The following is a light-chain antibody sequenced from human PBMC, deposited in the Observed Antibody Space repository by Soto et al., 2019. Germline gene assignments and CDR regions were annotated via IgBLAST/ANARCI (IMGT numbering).Light chain of an antibody. Sequence: DVLMTQSPLSLSVTLGQPTSFSCRSSQSLVHSDGNTYLNWFHQRPGQSPWRLIYKVSDRVSVVPDRFSGSGSGTDFTLKISRVEAEDVGVYYCMQGTHLPYTFGQGNKLEIK. CDR1: QSLVHSDGNTY. J-gene: IGKJ2*01. V-gene: IGKV2-30*02. CDR3: MQGTHLPYT. CDR2: KVS.